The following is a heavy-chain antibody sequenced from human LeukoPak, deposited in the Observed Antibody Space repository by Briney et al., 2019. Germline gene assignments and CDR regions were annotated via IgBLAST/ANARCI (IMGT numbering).Heavy chain of an antibody. CDR3: AKVAVAGLHSSLYFDY. Sequence: GGSLRLSCAASGFTFSSYAVSWVRQAPGKGLEWVSAISGSGGSTYYADSVKGRFTISRDISKNTLYLQMNSLRAEDTAVYYCAKVAVAGLHSSLYFDYWGQGTLVTVSS. V-gene: IGHV3-23*01. CDR1: GFTFSSYA. J-gene: IGHJ4*02. CDR2: ISGSGGST. D-gene: IGHD6-19*01.